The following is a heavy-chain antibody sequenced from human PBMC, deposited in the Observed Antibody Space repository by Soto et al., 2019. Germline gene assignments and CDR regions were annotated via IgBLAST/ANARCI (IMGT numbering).Heavy chain of an antibody. CDR3: ARGGKRSTTPLDY. CDR1: GGSFSGYY. J-gene: IGHJ4*02. Sequence: PSETLSLTCAVYGGSFSGYYWSWIRQPPGKGLEWIGEINHSGSTNYNPSLKSRVTISVDTSKNQFSLKLSSVTAADTAVYYCARGGKRSTTPLDYWGQGTLVTVSS. D-gene: IGHD4-17*01. V-gene: IGHV4-34*01. CDR2: INHSGST.